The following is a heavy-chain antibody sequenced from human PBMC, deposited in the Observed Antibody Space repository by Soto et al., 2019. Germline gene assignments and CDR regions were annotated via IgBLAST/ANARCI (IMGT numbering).Heavy chain of an antibody. CDR3: AKDPGYSDGPYYFDY. V-gene: IGHV3-23*01. Sequence: PGGSLRLSCAASGFTFSSYAMSWVRQAPGKGLEWVSAISGSGGSTYYADSVKGRFTISRDNSKNTLYLQMNSLRAEDTAVYYCAKDPGYSDGPYYFDYWGQGTLVTVSS. CDR2: ISGSGGST. CDR1: GFTFSSYA. J-gene: IGHJ4*02. D-gene: IGHD5-18*01.